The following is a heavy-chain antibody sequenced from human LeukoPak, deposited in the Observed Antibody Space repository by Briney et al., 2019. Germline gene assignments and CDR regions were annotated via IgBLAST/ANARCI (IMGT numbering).Heavy chain of an antibody. CDR1: GVSISSYY. V-gene: IGHV4-59*01. Sequence: PSETLSLTCTVSGVSISSYYWSWIRQSPGKGLEWIGYIYYSGSTNYNPSLKSRVTISVDTSKNQFSLKLSSVTAADTAVYYCARELDSGSPGAFDIWGQGTMVTVSS. CDR3: ARELDSGSPGAFDI. D-gene: IGHD1-26*01. J-gene: IGHJ3*02. CDR2: IYYSGST.